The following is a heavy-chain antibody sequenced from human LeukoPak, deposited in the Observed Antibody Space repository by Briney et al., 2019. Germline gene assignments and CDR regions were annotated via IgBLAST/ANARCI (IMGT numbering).Heavy chain of an antibody. CDR2: IYYSGST. CDR3: ARGGQWLAQYYYYGMDV. V-gene: IGHV4-59*01. J-gene: IGHJ6*02. D-gene: IGHD6-19*01. CDR1: GGSISSYY. Sequence: TSETLSLTCTVPGGSISSYYWSWIRQPPGKGLEWIGYIYYSGSTNYNPSLKSRVTISVDTSKNQFSLKLSSVTAADTAVYYCARGGQWLAQYYYYGMDVWGQGTTVTVSS.